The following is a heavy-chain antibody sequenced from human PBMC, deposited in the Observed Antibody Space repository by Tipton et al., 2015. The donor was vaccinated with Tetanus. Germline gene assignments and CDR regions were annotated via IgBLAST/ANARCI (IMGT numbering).Heavy chain of an antibody. D-gene: IGHD4-17*01. V-gene: IGHV3-23*01. J-gene: IGHJ6*02. Sequence: SLRLSCAASGFTFSTYSMTWVRQAPGKGLEWVSAMSGSGGATYYADSVRGRFTISRDSSKHTLYLQMNSLSAEDTAVYYCAKLDYGDYGRYYYYEMDVWGQGTTVTVSS. CDR3: AKLDYGDYGRYYYYEMDV. CDR1: GFTFSTYS. CDR2: MSGSGGAT.